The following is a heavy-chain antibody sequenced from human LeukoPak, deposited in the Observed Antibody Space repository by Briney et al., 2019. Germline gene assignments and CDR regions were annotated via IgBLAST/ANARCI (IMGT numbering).Heavy chain of an antibody. CDR3: ARDQSGWYAFDI. Sequence: PSETLSLTCTVSGGSISSGDYYWSWIRQPPGKGLEWIGYIYYSGSTNYNPSLKSRVTISVDTSKNQFSLKLSSVTAADTAVYYCARDQSGWYAFDIWGQGTMVTVSS. V-gene: IGHV4-61*08. CDR1: GGSISSGDYY. J-gene: IGHJ3*02. CDR2: IYYSGST. D-gene: IGHD6-19*01.